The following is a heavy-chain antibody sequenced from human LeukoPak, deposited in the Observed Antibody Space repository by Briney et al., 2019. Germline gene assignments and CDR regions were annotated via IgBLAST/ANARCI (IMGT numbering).Heavy chain of an antibody. CDR3: ARPATPYYDFWCGYYSDYWYFDL. J-gene: IGHJ2*01. D-gene: IGHD3-3*01. CDR1: GGSISSYY. Sequence: SETLSLTCTVSGGSISSYYWSWIRQPPGKGLEWIGYIYYSGSTNYNPSLKSRVTISVDTSMNQFSLKLSSVTAADTAVYYCARPATPYYDFWCGYYSDYWYFDLWGRGTLLTVSS. V-gene: IGHV4-59*01. CDR2: IYYSGST.